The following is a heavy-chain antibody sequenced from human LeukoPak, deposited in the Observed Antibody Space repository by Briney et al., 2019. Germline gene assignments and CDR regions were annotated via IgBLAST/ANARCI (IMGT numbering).Heavy chain of an antibody. Sequence: GGSLRLSCAASGFSFSSYGMSWVRQAPGKGLEWVSGISDSGGTTFYADSVKGRFTISRDNSKNTLYLQMDSLRAEDTAIYYCAKDMVTAVTSYYFDYWGQGTLVTVSS. J-gene: IGHJ4*02. CDR1: GFSFSSYG. CDR2: ISDSGGTT. D-gene: IGHD4-17*01. CDR3: AKDMVTAVTSYYFDY. V-gene: IGHV3-23*01.